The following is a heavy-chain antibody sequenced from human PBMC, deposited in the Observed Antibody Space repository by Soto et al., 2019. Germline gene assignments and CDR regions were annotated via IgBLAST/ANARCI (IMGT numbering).Heavy chain of an antibody. CDR1: GGSVSSGSYY. D-gene: IGHD3-10*01. Sequence: SETLSLTCTVSGGSVSSGSYYWSWIRQPPGKGLEWIGNINHSGTTNYNPSLKTRATISVDTSKKQFSLKVTSVTSADTAVYYCARGLDFYGSGSPDLKGSWGQGTLVTVSS. CDR3: ARGLDFYGSGSPDLKGS. V-gene: IGHV4-61*01. J-gene: IGHJ5*02. CDR2: INHSGTT.